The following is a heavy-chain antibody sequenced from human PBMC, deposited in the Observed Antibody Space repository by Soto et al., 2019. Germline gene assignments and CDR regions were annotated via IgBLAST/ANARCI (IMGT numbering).Heavy chain of an antibody. CDR1: GFTLSRYT. Sequence: PGGSLRLSCGVSGFTLSRYTMHWVRQASGKGLEWVALISSDGSAKNYADSLKGRFTISRDDSLYLQMTSLRGEDTAVYYCAREGYCSAGSCWEGMYVWGRGSRVAVSS. D-gene: IGHD2-15*01. CDR3: AREGYCSAGSCWEGMYV. J-gene: IGHJ6*02. V-gene: IGHV3-30-3*01. CDR2: ISSDGSAK.